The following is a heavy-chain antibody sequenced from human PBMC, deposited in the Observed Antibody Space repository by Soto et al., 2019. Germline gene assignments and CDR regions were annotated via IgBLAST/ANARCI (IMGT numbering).Heavy chain of an antibody. CDR2: IWYDGSNK. CDR1: GFTFSSYG. CDR3: ARTMYYDFWTTTAEYYYYGMDV. Sequence: QVQLVESGGGVVQPGRSLRLSCAASGFTFSSYGMHWVRQAPGKGLEWVAVIWYDGSNKYYADSVKGRFTISRDNSKNTLYLQMNSLRAEDTAVYYCARTMYYDFWTTTAEYYYYGMDVWGQGTTVTVSS. D-gene: IGHD3-3*01. V-gene: IGHV3-33*01. J-gene: IGHJ6*02.